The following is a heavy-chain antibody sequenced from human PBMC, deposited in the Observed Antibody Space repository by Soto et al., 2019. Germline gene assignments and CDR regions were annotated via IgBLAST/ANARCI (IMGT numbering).Heavy chain of an antibody. V-gene: IGHV3-23*01. CDR1: GFTFSSYA. D-gene: IGHD3-22*01. J-gene: IGHJ4*02. CDR2: ISGSGGST. CDR3: AKDPLFSGYSLLYFDY. Sequence: GGSLRLSCAASGFTFSSYAMSWVRQAPGKGLEWVSAISGSGGSTYYADSVKGRFTISRDNSKNTLYLQMNSLRAEDTAVYYCAKDPLFSGYSLLYFDYWGQGTLVTVS.